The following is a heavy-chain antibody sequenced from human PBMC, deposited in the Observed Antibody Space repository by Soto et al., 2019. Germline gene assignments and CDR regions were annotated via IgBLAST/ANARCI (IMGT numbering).Heavy chain of an antibody. CDR1: GGSISSGGYY. D-gene: IGHD3-22*01. V-gene: IGHV4-31*03. Sequence: QVQLQESGPGLVKPSQTLSLTCTVSGGSISSGGYYWSWTRQHPGKGLEWIGYIYYSGSTYYNPSLKSRVTISVDTSKNQFSLKLSSVTAADTVVYYCARVKCRSSGYYYFRYYFDYWGQGTLVTVSS. J-gene: IGHJ4*02. CDR2: IYYSGST. CDR3: ARVKCRSSGYYYFRYYFDY.